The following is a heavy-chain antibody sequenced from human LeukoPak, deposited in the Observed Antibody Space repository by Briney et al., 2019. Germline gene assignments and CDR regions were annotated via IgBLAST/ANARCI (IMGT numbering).Heavy chain of an antibody. Sequence: GGSLRLSCAASGFTLSSYAMSWVRQAPGKGLEWVSAISGSGGSTYYADSVKGRFTISRDNSKNTLYLQMNSLRAEDTAVYYCAKDIVVVPAAIRGPNYYYGMDVWGKGTTVTVSS. J-gene: IGHJ6*04. D-gene: IGHD2-2*01. CDR2: ISGSGGST. CDR1: GFTLSSYA. CDR3: AKDIVVVPAAIRGPNYYYGMDV. V-gene: IGHV3-23*01.